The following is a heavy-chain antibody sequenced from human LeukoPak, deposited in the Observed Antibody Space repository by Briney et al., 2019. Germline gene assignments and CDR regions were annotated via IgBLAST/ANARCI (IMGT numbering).Heavy chain of an antibody. CDR3: ARDYYGAL. D-gene: IGHD3-22*01. CDR2: IKPDGSEK. J-gene: IGHJ4*02. V-gene: IGHV3-7*01. CDR1: GSTFSTYW. Sequence: PGGSLRLSCAASGSTFSTYWMGWVRQAPGKGLEWVAKIKPDGSEKDHVDSVKGRFTISRDNAKNSLYLQLNSLRAEDTAVYYCARDYYGALWGQGTLVTVSS.